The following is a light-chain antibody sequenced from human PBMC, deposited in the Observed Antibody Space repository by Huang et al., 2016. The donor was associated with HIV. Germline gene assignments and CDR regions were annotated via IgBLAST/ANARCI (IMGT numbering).Light chain of an antibody. CDR1: QNISSN. J-gene: IGKJ2*01. CDR3: QQYDNRPPMYT. Sequence: DIVLTQSPATLSLSPGETATLSCRASQNISSNLAWYQQKPGQAPRLLIYGAFTRATGFPARFSGSGSETEFTLTISSLESEDFAVYYCQQYDNRPPMYTFGQGTKLEIK. V-gene: IGKV3-15*01. CDR2: GAF.